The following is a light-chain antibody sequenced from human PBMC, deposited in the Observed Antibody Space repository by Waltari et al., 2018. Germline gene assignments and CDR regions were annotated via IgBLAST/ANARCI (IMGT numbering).Light chain of an antibody. J-gene: IGKJ4*01. CDR2: GAS. CDR3: QQYDISPLT. CDR1: QTVRTTY. V-gene: IGKV3-20*01. Sequence: EIVLTQSPGTLSLSPGERATLSCRASQTVRTTYLAWYQQKPGQAPTLLIYGASSRATGIPDRFSGSGSGTDFSLTISSLEPEDFVVYYCQQYDISPLTVGGGTKVEIK.